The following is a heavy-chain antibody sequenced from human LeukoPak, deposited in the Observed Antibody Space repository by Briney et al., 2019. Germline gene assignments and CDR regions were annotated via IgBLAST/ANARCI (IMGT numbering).Heavy chain of an antibody. V-gene: IGHV3-7*01. J-gene: IGHJ4*02. Sequence: QAGGSLRLSCAASGFTFSNYWMSWVRQAPGKGLEWVANIKQDGSEKYYVDSVKGRFTISRDNAKNSLYLQMNSLRAEDTAVYYCARDGSGSYQRHFDYWGQGTLVTVSS. CDR3: ARDGSGSYQRHFDY. CDR1: GFTFSNYW. D-gene: IGHD1-26*01. CDR2: IKQDGSEK.